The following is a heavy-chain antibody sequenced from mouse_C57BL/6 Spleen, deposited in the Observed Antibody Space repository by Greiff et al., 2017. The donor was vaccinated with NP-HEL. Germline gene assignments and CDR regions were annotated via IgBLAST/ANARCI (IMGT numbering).Heavy chain of an antibody. CDR1: GYTFTDYN. CDR2: INPNNGGT. V-gene: IGHV1-18*01. CDR3: ARSRGSSYVGYFDV. J-gene: IGHJ1*03. D-gene: IGHD1-1*01. Sequence: VQLKQSGPELVKPGASVKIPCKASGYTFTDYNMDWVKQSHGKSLEWIGDINPNNGGTIYNQKFKGKATLTVDKSSSTAYMELRSLTSEDTVVYYCARSRGSSYVGYFDVWGTVTTVTVSS.